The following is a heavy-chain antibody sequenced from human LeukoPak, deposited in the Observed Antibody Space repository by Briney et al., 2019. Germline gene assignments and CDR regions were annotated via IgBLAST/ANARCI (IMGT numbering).Heavy chain of an antibody. D-gene: IGHD5-18*01. CDR1: GFTLRSYG. CDR3: AKQYTFFDS. Sequence: GGSLRLSCAASGFTLRSYGMSWVRQAPGKGLEWVSGISSSGGGTYYADFVKGRFTISRDNSKNTLYLQMNSLRAEDTAVYYCAKQYTFFDSWGQGTLVTVSS. V-gene: IGHV3-23*01. J-gene: IGHJ4*02. CDR2: ISSSGGGT.